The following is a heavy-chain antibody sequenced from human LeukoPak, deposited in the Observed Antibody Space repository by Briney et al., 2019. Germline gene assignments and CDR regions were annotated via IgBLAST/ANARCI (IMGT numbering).Heavy chain of an antibody. CDR2: IYYSEST. Sequence: SETLSLTCTVSGGSMSSSSYYWGWIRQPPGKGLEWIGSIYYSESTYQNPSLKSRVTISVDTSKNQFSLKLSSVTAADTAVYYCARIPTVTFFDYWGQGTLVTVSS. J-gene: IGHJ4*02. V-gene: IGHV4-39*07. D-gene: IGHD4-17*01. CDR1: GGSMSSSSYY. CDR3: ARIPTVTFFDY.